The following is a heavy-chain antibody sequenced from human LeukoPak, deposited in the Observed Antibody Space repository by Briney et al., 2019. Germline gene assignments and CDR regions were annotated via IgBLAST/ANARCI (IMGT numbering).Heavy chain of an antibody. CDR3: ARDSRGQAFDI. J-gene: IGHJ3*02. CDR1: GFTFSSYS. Sequence: GGSLRLSCAASGFTFSSYSMNWVRQAPGKGLEWVSSISSSSSYIYYADSVKGRFTISRDNAKNSLYLQMNSLRAEDTAVYYCARDSRGQAFDIWGQGTMVTVSS. V-gene: IGHV3-21*01. CDR2: ISSSSSYI.